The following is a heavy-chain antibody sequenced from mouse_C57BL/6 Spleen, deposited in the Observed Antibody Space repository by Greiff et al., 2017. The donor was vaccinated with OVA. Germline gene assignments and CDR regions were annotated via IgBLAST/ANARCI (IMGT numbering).Heavy chain of an antibody. CDR2: IDPSDSYT. V-gene: IGHV1-69*01. D-gene: IGHD2-3*01. CDR3: ARCDGYYDD. Sequence: QVQLQQPGAELVMPGASVKLSCKASGYTFTSYWMHWVKQRPGQGLEWIGEIDPSDSYTNYNQKFKGKSTLTVDKSSSTAYLQLSSLTSEDSAVYYCARCDGYYDDWGQGTTLTVSA. J-gene: IGHJ2*01. CDR1: GYTFTSYW.